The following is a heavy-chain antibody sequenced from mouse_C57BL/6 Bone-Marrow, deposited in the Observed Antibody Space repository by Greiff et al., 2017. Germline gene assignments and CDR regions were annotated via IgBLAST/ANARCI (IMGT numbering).Heavy chain of an antibody. CDR1: GFTFSSYA. J-gene: IGHJ2*01. CDR2: ISDGGSYT. V-gene: IGHV5-4*01. D-gene: IGHD1-3*01. Sequence: EVKLVESGGGLVKPGGSLKLSCAASGFTFSSYAMSWVRQTPEKRLEWVATISDGGSYTYYPDNVKGRFTISRDNAKNNLYLQMSHLKTEDTAMDYCARERVDYFDDWGKGTTLTVSS. CDR3: ARERVDYFDD.